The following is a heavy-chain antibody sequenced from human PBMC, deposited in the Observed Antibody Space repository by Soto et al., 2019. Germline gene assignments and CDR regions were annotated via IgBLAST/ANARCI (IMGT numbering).Heavy chain of an antibody. J-gene: IGHJ6*02. CDR1: GGSISSYY. V-gene: IGHV4-59*01. CDR2: IYYSGST. Sequence: PSETLSLTCTVSGGSISSYYWSWIRQPPGKGLEWIGYIYYSGSTNYNPSLKSRVTISVDTSKNQFSLKLSSVTAADTAVYYCAREGYSSGWYREGYYYGMDVWGQGTTVT. CDR3: AREGYSSGWYREGYYYGMDV. D-gene: IGHD6-19*01.